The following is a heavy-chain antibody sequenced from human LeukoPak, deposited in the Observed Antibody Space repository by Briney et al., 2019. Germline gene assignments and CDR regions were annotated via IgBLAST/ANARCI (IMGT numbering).Heavy chain of an antibody. CDR2: LSFDGNNK. D-gene: IGHD4-17*01. J-gene: IGHJ4*02. Sequence: GGSRRLSCAASGFNFYSHAMHWVRQAPGTGLDGAAVLSFDGNNKYYADSVKGRFTVSRDNSKNTLYLHMNSLRPEDTAVYYCARDFADYGDYTYYFDYWGQGTLVTVSS. CDR1: GFNFYSHA. V-gene: IGHV3-30-3*01. CDR3: ARDFADYGDYTYYFDY.